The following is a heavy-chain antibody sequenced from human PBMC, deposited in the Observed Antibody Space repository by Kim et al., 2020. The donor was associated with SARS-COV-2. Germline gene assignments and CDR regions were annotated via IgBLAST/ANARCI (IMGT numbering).Heavy chain of an antibody. J-gene: IGHJ4*02. CDR3: ARVSGSCSDS. Sequence: SETLSLTCSVSLGSIGSYYWTWIRQPPGKTLEWMGYVYYTGSADYNPSLNSRVTISVDTSKNQFSLKLRSVTAADTAVYYCARVSGSCSDSWGQGTLVSV. D-gene: IGHD1-26*01. V-gene: IGHV4-59*13. CDR1: LGSIGSYY. CDR2: VYYTGSA.